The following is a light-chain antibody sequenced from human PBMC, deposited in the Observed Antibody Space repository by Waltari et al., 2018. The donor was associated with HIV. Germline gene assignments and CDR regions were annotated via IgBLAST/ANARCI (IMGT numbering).Light chain of an antibody. CDR3: STWDDRRNGVV. V-gene: IGLV1-44*01. CDR2: ADA. J-gene: IGLJ2*01. CDR1: TPNIGSSN. Sequence: QSVLTQPPSASGTPGQRVTISCSGRTPNIGSSNVNWYQQFSRAAPKLLIYADAPRPSGGPDRFSGSKCGTTASLVISGLQSEDEADYYCSTWDDRRNGVVFGGGTRLTVV.